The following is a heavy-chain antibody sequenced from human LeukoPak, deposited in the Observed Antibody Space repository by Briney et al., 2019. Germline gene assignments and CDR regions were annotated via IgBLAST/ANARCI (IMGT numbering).Heavy chain of an antibody. J-gene: IGHJ3*02. CDR3: ARVSDSRDGYNYDAFDI. V-gene: IGHV1-69*01. CDR1: GGTFSSYA. CDR2: IIPIFGTA. D-gene: IGHD5-24*01. Sequence: GASVKVSCKASGGTFSSYAISWVRQAPGQGLEWMGGIIPIFGTANYAQKFQGRVTITADESTSTAYMELSSLRSEDTAVYYCARVSDSRDGYNYDAFDIWGQGTMVTVSS.